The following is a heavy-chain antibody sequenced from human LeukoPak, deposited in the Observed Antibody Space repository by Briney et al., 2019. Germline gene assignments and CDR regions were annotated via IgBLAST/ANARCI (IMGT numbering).Heavy chain of an antibody. D-gene: IGHD5-12*01. J-gene: IGHJ3*02. CDR2: ISGNGGNT. CDR1: GFTFSSYV. V-gene: IGHV3-23*01. CDR3: AKDSGYDYVSAFDI. Sequence: GGSLRLSCAASGFTFSSYVMTWVRQAPGKGLEWVSTISGNGGNTHYAESVKGRFTISRDNSKNTLYLQMDSLRAEGTAVYYCAKDSGYDYVSAFDIWGQGTMVSVSS.